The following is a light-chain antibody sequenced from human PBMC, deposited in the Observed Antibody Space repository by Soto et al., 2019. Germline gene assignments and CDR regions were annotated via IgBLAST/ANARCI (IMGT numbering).Light chain of an antibody. CDR1: QSVSSSY. CDR2: GAS. Sequence: EIVWTQSPGTLSLSPGERATLSCRASQSVSSSYLAWYQQKPGQAPRLLIYGASSRATGIPDRFSGSGSGTDFTLTISKLEPEDFAVYYCQQYGSSPLTFGGGTKVVIK. CDR3: QQYGSSPLT. J-gene: IGKJ4*01. V-gene: IGKV3-20*01.